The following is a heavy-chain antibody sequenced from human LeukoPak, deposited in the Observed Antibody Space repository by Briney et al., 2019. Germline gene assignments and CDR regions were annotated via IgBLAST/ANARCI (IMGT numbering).Heavy chain of an antibody. Sequence: GGSLRLSCAASGFTFSSYGVHWVRQAPGKGLEWVAVISYDGSNKYYADSVKGRFTISRDNSKNTLYLQMNSRRAEDTAVYYCAKGTYYDVLTGLDWGQGTLVTVPS. V-gene: IGHV3-30*18. D-gene: IGHD3-9*01. CDR1: GFTFSSYG. CDR2: ISYDGSNK. CDR3: AKGTYYDVLTGLD. J-gene: IGHJ4*02.